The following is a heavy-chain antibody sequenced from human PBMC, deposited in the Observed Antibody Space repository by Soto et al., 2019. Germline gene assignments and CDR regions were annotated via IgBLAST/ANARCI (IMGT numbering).Heavy chain of an antibody. D-gene: IGHD1-20*01. V-gene: IGHV4-31*03. CDR3: AREVTGTQPGDWFDP. CDR1: GGSISSGGYY. Sequence: TSETLSLTCTVSGGSISSGGYYWSWIRQHPGKGLEWIGYIYYSGSTYYNPSLKSRVTISVDTSKNQFSLKLSSVTAADTAVYYCAREVTGTQPGDWFDPWGQGTLVTVSS. CDR2: IYYSGST. J-gene: IGHJ5*02.